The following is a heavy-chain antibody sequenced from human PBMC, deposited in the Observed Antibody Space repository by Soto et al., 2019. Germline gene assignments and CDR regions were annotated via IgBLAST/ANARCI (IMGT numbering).Heavy chain of an antibody. J-gene: IGHJ4*02. Sequence: PGGSLRLSCAASGFTFSSYSMHWVRQAPGKGLEWVAVISYDGSNKYYADPVKGRFTISRDNSKNTLYLQMNSLRAEDTAVYYCAAILKYSSSQGIDYWGQGTRVTAPQ. V-gene: IGHV3-30-3*01. CDR1: GFTFSSYS. D-gene: IGHD6-6*01. CDR2: ISYDGSNK. CDR3: AAILKYSSSQGIDY.